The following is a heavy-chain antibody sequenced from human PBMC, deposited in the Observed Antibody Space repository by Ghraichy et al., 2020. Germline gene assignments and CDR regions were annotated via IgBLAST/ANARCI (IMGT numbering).Heavy chain of an antibody. CDR3: ARDRAITMIVVAGGDFDY. V-gene: IGHV1-18*01. CDR1: GYSFTRHG. Sequence: ASVKVSCKAFGYSFTRHGIDWVRQAPGQGLEWMGWISAYNGNTNYSQKLQGRVTMTTDTSTSTVYMELRSLRSDDTAVYYCARDRAITMIVVAGGDFDYWGQGTLVTVSS. D-gene: IGHD3-22*01. J-gene: IGHJ4*02. CDR2: ISAYNGNT.